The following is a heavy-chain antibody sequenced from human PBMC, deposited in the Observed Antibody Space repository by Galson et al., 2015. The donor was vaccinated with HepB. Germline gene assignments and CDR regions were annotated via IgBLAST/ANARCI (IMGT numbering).Heavy chain of an antibody. CDR3: ARDGGALGYCSGGSCYGPGDY. CDR1: GFTFSSYG. V-gene: IGHV3-33*08. Sequence: LRLSCAASGFTFSSYGMHWVRQAPGKGLGWVAVIWYDGSNKYYADSVKGRFTISRDNSKNTLYLQMNSLRAEDTAVYYCARDGGALGYCSGGSCYGPGDYWGQGTLVTVSS. J-gene: IGHJ4*02. D-gene: IGHD2-15*01. CDR2: IWYDGSNK.